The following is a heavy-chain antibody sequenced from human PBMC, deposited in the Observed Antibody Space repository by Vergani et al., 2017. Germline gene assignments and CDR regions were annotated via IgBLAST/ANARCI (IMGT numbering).Heavy chain of an antibody. CDR2: ISGSGGFT. D-gene: IGHD6-13*01. CDR3: VKDIAASGNYWYFDL. Sequence: EVQLLESGGNLVQPGGSLRLSCAASGFTFTNFAMTWVRQAPGEGLEWVSGISGSGGFTYYADSVKGRFTISRDNSKNTMFLQMNSLRAEDTALYYCVKDIAASGNYWYFDLWGRGTLVTVSS. V-gene: IGHV3-23*01. J-gene: IGHJ2*01. CDR1: GFTFTNFA.